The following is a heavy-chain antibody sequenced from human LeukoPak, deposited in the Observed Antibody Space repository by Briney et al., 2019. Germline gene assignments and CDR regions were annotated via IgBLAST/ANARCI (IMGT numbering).Heavy chain of an antibody. V-gene: IGHV1-8*03. CDR3: AVWAGYDSSGRYAFDI. J-gene: IGHJ3*02. CDR1: GYTFTSYD. CDR2: MNPNSGNT. Sequence: GASVKVSCKASGYTFTSYDINWVRQATGQGLEWMGWMNPNSGNTGYAQKFQGRVTITRNTSISTAYMELSSLRSEDTAVYYCAVWAGYDSSGRYAFDIWGQGTMVTVSS. D-gene: IGHD3-22*01.